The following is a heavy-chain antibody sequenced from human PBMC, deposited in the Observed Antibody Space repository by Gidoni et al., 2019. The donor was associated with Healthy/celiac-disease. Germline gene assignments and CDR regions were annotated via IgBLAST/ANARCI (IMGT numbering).Heavy chain of an antibody. J-gene: IGHJ4*02. Sequence: QVQLQQWGAGLLKPSETLSLTCAVYGGSFSGYYWSWIRQPPGKGLEWIGEINHSGSTNYNPTLKSRVTISVDTSKNQFSLKLSSVTAADTAVYYCARGPAAGTNYWGQGTLVTVSS. CDR1: GGSFSGYY. CDR3: ARGPAAGTNY. D-gene: IGHD6-13*01. V-gene: IGHV4-34*01. CDR2: INHSGST.